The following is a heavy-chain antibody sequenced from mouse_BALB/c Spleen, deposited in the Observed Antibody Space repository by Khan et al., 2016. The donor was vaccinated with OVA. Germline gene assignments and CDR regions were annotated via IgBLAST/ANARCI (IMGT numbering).Heavy chain of an antibody. D-gene: IGHD3-2*02. CDR3: AREEALYYFDY. J-gene: IGHJ2*01. CDR2: IYPGTDNA. CDR1: GYIFTSYW. V-gene: IGHV1-76*01. Sequence: QIQLVQSGAELVRPGASVKLSCKTSGYIFTSYWIHWVKQRSGQGLEWIARIYPGTDNAYYNEKYKDKATLTADKSSSTAYMQLSSLTSEDSAVYFCAREEALYYFDYWGQGTTLTVSS.